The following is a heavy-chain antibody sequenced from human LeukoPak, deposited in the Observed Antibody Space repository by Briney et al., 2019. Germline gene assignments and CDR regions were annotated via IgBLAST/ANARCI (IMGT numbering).Heavy chain of an antibody. D-gene: IGHD3-22*01. CDR2: ISAYNGNT. CDR3: ARAYYYDSSGYGTFDP. J-gene: IGHJ5*02. Sequence: EASVKVSCKASGYSFTSYGISLVRQAPGRGLEWMGWISAYNGNTNYAQKLQGRVTMTTDTSTSTAYMELRSLRSDDTAVYYCARAYYYDSSGYGTFDPWGQGTLVTVSS. V-gene: IGHV1-18*01. CDR1: GYSFTSYG.